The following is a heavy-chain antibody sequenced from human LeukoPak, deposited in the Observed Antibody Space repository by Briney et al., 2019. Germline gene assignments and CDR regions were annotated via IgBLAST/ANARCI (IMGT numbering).Heavy chain of an antibody. V-gene: IGHV4-34*01. Sequence: SETLSLTCAVYGGSFSGYYWSWIRQPPGKGLEWIGEINHSGSTNYNPSLKSRVTISVDTSKNQFSLKLSSVTAADTAVYYCASLYGGSYSDYWGQGTLVTVPS. D-gene: IGHD4/OR15-4a*01. CDR1: GGSFSGYY. CDR3: ASLYGGSYSDY. CDR2: INHSGST. J-gene: IGHJ4*02.